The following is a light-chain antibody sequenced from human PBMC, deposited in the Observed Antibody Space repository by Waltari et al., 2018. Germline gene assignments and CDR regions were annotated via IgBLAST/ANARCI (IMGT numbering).Light chain of an antibody. CDR3: QVWDSSSDLNWV. CDR2: DEA. J-gene: IGLJ3*02. CDR1: NFGTKS. Sequence: YVLSQPPSVSVAPGETASIPCGGTNFGTKSLHWYQVKAGLAPLLVSYDEAVRPSGIPERFSGFNSGNTATLTITGVEGGDEADYFCQVWDSSSDLNWVFGGGTKLTVL. V-gene: IGLV3-21*02.